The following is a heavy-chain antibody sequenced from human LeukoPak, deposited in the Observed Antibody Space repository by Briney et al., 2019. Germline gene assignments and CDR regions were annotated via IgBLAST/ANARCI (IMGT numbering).Heavy chain of an antibody. D-gene: IGHD6-13*01. CDR2: IRSKAYGGTT. CDR3: TRVGVGQQLVPPHFDY. Sequence: GGSLRPSCTASGFTFGDYAMSWFRQAPGKGLEWVGFIRSKAYGGTTEYAASVKGRFTISRDDSKSIAYLQMNSLKTEDTAVYYCTRVGVGQQLVPPHFDYWGQGTLVTVSS. J-gene: IGHJ4*02. V-gene: IGHV3-49*03. CDR1: GFTFGDYA.